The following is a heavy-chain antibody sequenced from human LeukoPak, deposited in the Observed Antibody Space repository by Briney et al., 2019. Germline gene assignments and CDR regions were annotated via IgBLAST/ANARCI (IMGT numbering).Heavy chain of an antibody. CDR3: ARDQRADYYDNTGGLDY. CDR1: GGSVTSPY. J-gene: IGHJ4*02. V-gene: IGHV4-59*02. D-gene: IGHD3-22*01. Sequence: PSETLSLTCSVSGGSVTSPYWTWIRQPPGKGLEWIGYVSYSGGTSYNPSFKSRVTMTLDTSKNQFSLKLSSVTAADTAVYYCARDQRADYYDNTGGLDYWGQGTLVTVSS. CDR2: VSYSGGT.